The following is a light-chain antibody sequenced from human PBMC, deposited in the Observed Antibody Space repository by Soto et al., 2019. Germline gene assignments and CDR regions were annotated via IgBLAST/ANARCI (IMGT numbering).Light chain of an antibody. CDR1: QAIGND. CDR2: APS. Sequence: AIQMTQSPSSLSASVGDRVTITCRASQAIGNDLTWYQQKPGKAPNLLIFAPSSLQSGVPSRFSGSGSGTDFTLTISSLQPEDFATYYCLQDHNYPLTFGQGTKLEIK. J-gene: IGKJ2*01. CDR3: LQDHNYPLT. V-gene: IGKV1-6*01.